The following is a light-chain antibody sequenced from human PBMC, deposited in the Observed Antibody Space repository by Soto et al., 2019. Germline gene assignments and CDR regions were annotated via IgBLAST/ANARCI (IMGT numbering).Light chain of an antibody. CDR3: QQYESSPLT. Sequence: EIVLTQSPDTLSLSPGERATLSCRASQSVSSALLAWYQQKPGQAPRLLIYRASTRATGIPDRFTGSGSGTDFTPPISRLEPEDFAVYYCQQYESSPLTFGGGTKVEIK. J-gene: IGKJ4*01. V-gene: IGKV3-20*01. CDR2: RAS. CDR1: QSVSSAL.